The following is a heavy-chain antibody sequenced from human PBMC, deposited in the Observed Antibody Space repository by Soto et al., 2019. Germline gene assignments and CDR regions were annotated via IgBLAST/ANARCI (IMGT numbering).Heavy chain of an antibody. J-gene: IGHJ4*02. D-gene: IGHD4-17*01. CDR1: GDRFPNNY. V-gene: IGHV1-46*03. CDR3: ARGRDDGAHVPSD. Sequence: QVQLVQSGTEVRKPGASVKVSCKASGDRFPNNYIHCVRQAPGQGLEWMGMIDPSVASTSYAQRFQGRVTVTRDKSTTTVYMELGRLRSDDTAVYYCARGRDDGAHVPSDWGQGTLVTVSS. CDR2: IDPSVAST.